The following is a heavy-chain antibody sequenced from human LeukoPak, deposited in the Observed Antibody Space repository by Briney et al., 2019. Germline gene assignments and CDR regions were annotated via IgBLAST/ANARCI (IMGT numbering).Heavy chain of an antibody. J-gene: IGHJ4*02. CDR1: GFTFSSYW. CDR2: INTDGSST. V-gene: IGHV3-74*01. D-gene: IGHD1-26*01. Sequence: GGSLRLSCAASGFTFSSYWMHWVRQAPGKGLVWASRINTDGSSTSYADSVKGRFTISRDNAKNTLYLQMNSLRAEDTAVYYCARDGRKWELLLSPAGFDYWGQGTLVTVSS. CDR3: ARDGRKWELLLSPAGFDY.